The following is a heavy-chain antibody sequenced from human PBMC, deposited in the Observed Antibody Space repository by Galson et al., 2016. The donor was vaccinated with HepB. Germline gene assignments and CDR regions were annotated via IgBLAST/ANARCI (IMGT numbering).Heavy chain of an antibody. V-gene: IGHV1-3*01. CDR2: INAGNGDT. CDR3: VRDEVPGPYYFEY. CDR1: GYNFITYG. J-gene: IGHJ4*02. Sequence: SVKVSCKDSGYNFITYGMHWVRQAPGQRLEWMGWINAGNGDTIYAQKFQGRVTFTRDTSANTVYLDLSSLTSEDTAIYYCVRDEVPGPYYFEYWGQGILVTVSS. D-gene: IGHD3-16*01.